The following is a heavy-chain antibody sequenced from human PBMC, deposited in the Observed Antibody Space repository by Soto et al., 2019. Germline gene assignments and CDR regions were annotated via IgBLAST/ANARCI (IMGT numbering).Heavy chain of an antibody. CDR3: ARGLFGVVIIGSGYYTGNRDRTLIRLRRDYGMDV. V-gene: IGHV4-34*01. D-gene: IGHD3-3*01. Sequence: PSETLSLTCAVYGGSFSGYYWSWIRQPPGKGLEWIGEINHSGSTNYNPSLKSRVTISADTSKNQFSLKLSSVTAADTAVYYCARGLFGVVIIGSGYYTGNRDRTLIRLRRDYGMDVWGQGTTVTVSS. CDR2: INHSGST. J-gene: IGHJ6*02. CDR1: GGSFSGYY.